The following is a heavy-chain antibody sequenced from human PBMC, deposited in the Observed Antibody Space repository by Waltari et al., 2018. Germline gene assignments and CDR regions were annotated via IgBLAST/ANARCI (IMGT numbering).Heavy chain of an antibody. Sequence: EVQLVESGGGSVQPGGSLRLSCAASGMTFRHLWLSWVRQAPGKGLEWVANIKQDGSEKNYVDSVEGRFSISRDNAQNSLYLQMNSLRAEDTAIYYCVTGLTTVTAKDYFDHWGQGALVTVS. CDR1: GMTFRHLW. CDR2: IKQDGSEK. CDR3: VTGLTTVTAKDYFDH. D-gene: IGHD4-17*01. J-gene: IGHJ4*02. V-gene: IGHV3-7*01.